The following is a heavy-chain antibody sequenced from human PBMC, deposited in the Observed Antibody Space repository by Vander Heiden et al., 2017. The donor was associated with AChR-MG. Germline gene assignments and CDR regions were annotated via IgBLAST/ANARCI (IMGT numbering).Heavy chain of an antibody. V-gene: IGHV1-69*01. CDR2: IIPIFGTA. CDR1: GGTFSSYA. Sequence: QVQLVQSGAEVKKPGSSVKVSCKASGGTFSSYAISWVRQAPGQGLEWMGGIIPIFGTANYAQKFQGRVTITADESTSTAYMELSSLRSEDTAVYYCARGVGGQLVPAEEYYYYYGMDVWGQGTTVTVSS. CDR3: ARGVGGQLVPAEEYYYYYGMDV. D-gene: IGHD6-6*01. J-gene: IGHJ6*02.